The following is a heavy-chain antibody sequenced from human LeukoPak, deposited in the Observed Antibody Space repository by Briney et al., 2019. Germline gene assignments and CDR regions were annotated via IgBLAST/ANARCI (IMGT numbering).Heavy chain of an antibody. V-gene: IGHV2-5*02. CDR1: GFSLNTSGVG. D-gene: IGHD3-16*02. CDR3: AHKGSYPGSPPWFDP. CDR2: IYWDDDK. J-gene: IGHJ5*02. Sequence: SGPTLVNPRQTLTLTCTFSGFSLNTSGVGVGWIRQPPGKALEWLALIYWDDDKRYSLSLKSRLTITKDPSKNQVVLSMTNMDPVDTATYYCAHKGSYPGSPPWFDPWGQGTLVTVSS.